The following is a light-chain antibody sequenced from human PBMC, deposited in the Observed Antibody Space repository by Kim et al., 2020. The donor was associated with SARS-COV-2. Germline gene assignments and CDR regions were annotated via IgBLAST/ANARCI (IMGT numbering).Light chain of an antibody. CDR3: QQSGAFLT. CDR1: QSIGNS. J-gene: IGKJ4*01. CDR2: YAS. V-gene: IGKV6-21*02. Sequence: SGTPREQVTIACRASQSIGNSLHWYQQKPDQSPKLLIRYASQSITGVPPRFSGSGSGTEFTLTINSLEAEDAATYYCQQSGAFLTFGGGTKVDIK.